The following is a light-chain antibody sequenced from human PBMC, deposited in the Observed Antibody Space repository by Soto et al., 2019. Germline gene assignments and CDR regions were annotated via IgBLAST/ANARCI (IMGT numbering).Light chain of an antibody. V-gene: IGKV3D-20*02. CDR1: QIVSSSY. Sequence: IVLTQSPGTLSLSPGERATLSCRASQIVSSSYLAWYQQKPGQAPRLLIYGASSRATGIPDRFSGSGSGTDFTLTISRLEPEDFAVYYCQQRSNWPPITFGQGTRLEIK. CDR3: QQRSNWPPIT. J-gene: IGKJ5*01. CDR2: GAS.